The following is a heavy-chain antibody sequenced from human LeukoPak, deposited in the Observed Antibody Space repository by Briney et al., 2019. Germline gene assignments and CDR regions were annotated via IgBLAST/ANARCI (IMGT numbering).Heavy chain of an antibody. J-gene: IGHJ4*02. D-gene: IGHD2-21*01. CDR1: GFTFNNYA. CDR2: ISGSGSTT. Sequence: GGSLRLSCAASGFTFNNYAMSWVRQAPGKGPEWVSAISGSGSTTYCADSVKGRFTISRDNSKNTLFLQMNGLGGEDTAVYYCAKDFRIGYSAHFDYWGQGALVTVSS. V-gene: IGHV3-23*01. CDR3: AKDFRIGYSAHFDY.